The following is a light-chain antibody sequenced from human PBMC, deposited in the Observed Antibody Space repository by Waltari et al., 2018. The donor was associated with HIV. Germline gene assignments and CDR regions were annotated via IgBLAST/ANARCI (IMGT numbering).Light chain of an antibody. CDR3: QSADSSGTYQV. J-gene: IGLJ1*01. CDR2: QDS. V-gene: IGLV3-25*03. CDR1: ALPKQY. Sequence: SYELTQPPSVSVSPGQTARITGSGDALPKQYAYWYQQKPGQAPVLVIYQDSERPSGIPERFSGSSSGTTVTLTISGVQAEDEADYYCQSADSSGTYQVFGTGTKVTVL.